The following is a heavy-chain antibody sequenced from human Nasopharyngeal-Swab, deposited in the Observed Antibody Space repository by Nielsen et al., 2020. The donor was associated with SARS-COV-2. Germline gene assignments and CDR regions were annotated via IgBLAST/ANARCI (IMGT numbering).Heavy chain of an antibody. CDR2: IYSGGSST. J-gene: IGHJ4*02. CDR1: GFTFSSYA. Sequence: GSLKISCAASGFTFSSYAMSWVRQAPGKGLEWVSVIYSGGSSTYYADSVKGRFTISRDNSKNTLYLQMNSLRAEDTAVYYCAKDQGSYYDYWGQGTLVTVSS. V-gene: IGHV3-23*03. D-gene: IGHD1-26*01. CDR3: AKDQGSYYDY.